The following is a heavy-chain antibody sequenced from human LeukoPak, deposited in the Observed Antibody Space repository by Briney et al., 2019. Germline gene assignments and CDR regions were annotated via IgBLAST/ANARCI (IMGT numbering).Heavy chain of an antibody. V-gene: IGHV3-30*18. Sequence: GGSLRLSCAASGFSFSQFGVHWVRQAPGKGLEWVAVISYDGSSKYYADSVKGRSTISRDNSKDTLYLQMNSLRDDDTAVYYCAKDQGDLTMVRGVITYYYYYGMDVWGQGTTVTVSS. D-gene: IGHD3-10*01. CDR3: AKDQGDLTMVRGVITYYYYYGMDV. CDR1: GFSFSQFG. J-gene: IGHJ6*02. CDR2: ISYDGSSK.